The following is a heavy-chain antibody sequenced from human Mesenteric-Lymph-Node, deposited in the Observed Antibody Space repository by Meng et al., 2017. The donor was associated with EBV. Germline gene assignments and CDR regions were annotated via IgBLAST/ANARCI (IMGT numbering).Heavy chain of an antibody. J-gene: IGHJ4*02. CDR2: MNPNTGYS. CDR1: GYTLPTYE. CDR3: ARKESYYGSGSFFFDY. V-gene: IGHV1-8*01. D-gene: IGHD3-10*01. Sequence: VQLVTSGRREGKPGAQVKVSCKASGYTLPTYEINWVRQAPGPGLEWMGWMNPNTGYSKYAQKFQGRVTMTTNTSISTAYMELSGLRSEDTAVYYCARKESYYGSGSFFFDYWGQGTLVTVSS.